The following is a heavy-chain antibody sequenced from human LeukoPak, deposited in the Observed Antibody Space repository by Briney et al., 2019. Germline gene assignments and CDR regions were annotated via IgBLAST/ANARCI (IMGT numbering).Heavy chain of an antibody. CDR3: ARSHPYYYDSSVRGIDY. V-gene: IGHV1-8*01. J-gene: IGHJ4*02. CDR2: MNPNIGNT. Sequence: GASVKLSCKASGYTFTSYDINCGGRAAGQGVEGRGWMNPNIGNTGYAQTFQGRVTMTRNNSISTAYMELNSLRSEEKAVYYCARSHPYYYDSSVRGIDYWGQGTLVTVSS. D-gene: IGHD3-22*01. CDR1: GYTFTSYD.